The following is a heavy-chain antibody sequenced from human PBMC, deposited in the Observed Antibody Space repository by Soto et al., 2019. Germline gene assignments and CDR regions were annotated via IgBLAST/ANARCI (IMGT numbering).Heavy chain of an antibody. V-gene: IGHV1-69*13. CDR3: ARRGPQYYFDY. CDR1: GGTFSSYA. J-gene: IGHJ4*02. CDR2: IIPIFGTA. Sequence: ASVKVSCTASGGTFSSYAISWVRQAPGQGLEWMGGIIPIFGTANYAQKFQGRVTITADESTSTAYMELSSLRSEDTAVYYCARRGPQYYFDYWGQGTLVTVSS.